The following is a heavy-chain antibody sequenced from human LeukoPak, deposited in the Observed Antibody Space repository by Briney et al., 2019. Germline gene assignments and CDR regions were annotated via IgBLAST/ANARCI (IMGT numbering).Heavy chain of an antibody. Sequence: SETLSLTCTVSGGSISSSLYYWGWIRQPPGKGLEWIGSTYYRGTTYYNPSLKSRVTMSVDMSKNQFSLKLTSVTAADTAVYYCARGPEYYDSSWYFEYWGQGTLVTVSS. CDR1: GGSISSSLYY. V-gene: IGHV4-39*07. CDR3: ARGPEYYDSSWYFEY. J-gene: IGHJ4*02. D-gene: IGHD6-13*01. CDR2: TYYRGTT.